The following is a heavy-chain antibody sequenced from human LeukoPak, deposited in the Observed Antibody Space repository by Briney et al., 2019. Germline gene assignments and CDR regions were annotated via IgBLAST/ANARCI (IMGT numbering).Heavy chain of an antibody. Sequence: GGSLRLSCAASGFTFSGSAMHWVRQASGKGLEWVGRIRSKANSYATAYAASVKGRFTISRGDSKNTAYLQMNSLKTEDTAVYYCTRQVANYYDSSAQPAFDIWGQGTMVTVSS. V-gene: IGHV3-73*01. CDR1: GFTFSGSA. D-gene: IGHD3-22*01. CDR3: TRQVANYYDSSAQPAFDI. CDR2: IRSKANSYAT. J-gene: IGHJ3*02.